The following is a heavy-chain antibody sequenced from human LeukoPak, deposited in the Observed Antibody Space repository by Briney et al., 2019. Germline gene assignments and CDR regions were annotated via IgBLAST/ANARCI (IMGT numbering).Heavy chain of an antibody. CDR1: GFSFSSYG. J-gene: IGHJ4*02. CDR2: IIISGSST. Sequence: PGGSLRLSCAASGFSFSSYGMSWVRQAPGKGLEWVSTIIISGSSTYYADSVKGRFTIPRDNSKNTLYLQMSSLRAEDTAVYYCATKTAFDYWGQGTLVTVSS. D-gene: IGHD5-18*01. V-gene: IGHV3-23*01. CDR3: ATKTAFDY.